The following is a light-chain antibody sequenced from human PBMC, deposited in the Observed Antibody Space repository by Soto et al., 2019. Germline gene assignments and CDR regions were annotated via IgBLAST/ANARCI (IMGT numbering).Light chain of an antibody. CDR3: QQTYTTPFT. CDR2: VGS. CDR1: QSISSY. J-gene: IGKJ4*01. V-gene: IGKV1-39*01. Sequence: DIQMTQSPSSLSASVGDRVTITCRASQSISSYLSWYQQKPGKAPKRLIYVGSTLQSGVPSRFSGSGSGTDFNLAISSLQPEEFATYFCQQTYTTPFTFGGGTKVDVK.